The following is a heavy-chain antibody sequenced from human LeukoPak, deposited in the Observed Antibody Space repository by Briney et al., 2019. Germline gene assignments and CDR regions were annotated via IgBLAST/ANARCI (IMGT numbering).Heavy chain of an antibody. J-gene: IGHJ4*02. CDR1: GGSISSYY. CDR2: IYNNGST. CDR3: ARVARAGYNLEPLDN. V-gene: IGHV4-59*08. Sequence: PSETLSLTCTVSGGSISSYYWSWIRQPPGKGLEWMGYIYNNGSTKYNPSLNSRVTTSVDPPKHQLSLKLSSVTAADTAVYYCARVARAGYNLEPLDNWGQGTLVTVSS. D-gene: IGHD5-24*01.